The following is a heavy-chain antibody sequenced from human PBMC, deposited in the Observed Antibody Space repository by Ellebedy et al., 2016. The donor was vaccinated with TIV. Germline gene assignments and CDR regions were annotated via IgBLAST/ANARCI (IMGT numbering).Heavy chain of an antibody. CDR3: ARHLQQYDKSGYLGY. D-gene: IGHD3-22*01. Sequence: SVKVSCXASVGSFSYYGIHWVRQAPGQGLEWMGGIIPLFGTANYAQKKFQDRVTITADESTSTVYMEMRSLRSEDTAVYYCARHLQQYDKSGYLGYWGQGTLVTVSS. J-gene: IGHJ4*02. V-gene: IGHV1-69*13. CDR2: IIPLFGTA. CDR1: VGSFSYYG.